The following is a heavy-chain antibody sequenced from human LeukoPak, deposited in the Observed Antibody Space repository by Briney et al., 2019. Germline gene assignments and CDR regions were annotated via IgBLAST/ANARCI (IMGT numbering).Heavy chain of an antibody. CDR2: INPNSGGT. Sequence: ASVKVSCKASGYTFTSYYMHWVRQAPGQGLEWMGIINPNSGGTNYAQKFQGRVTMTRDTSISTAYMELSRLRSDDTAVYYCARDQQGTRYYDFWSGYYYWFDPWGQGTLVTVSS. J-gene: IGHJ5*02. D-gene: IGHD3-3*01. V-gene: IGHV1-2*02. CDR1: GYTFTSYY. CDR3: ARDQQGTRYYDFWSGYYYWFDP.